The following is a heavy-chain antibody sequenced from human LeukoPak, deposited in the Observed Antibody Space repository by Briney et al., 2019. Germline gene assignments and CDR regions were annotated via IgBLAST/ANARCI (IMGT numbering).Heavy chain of an antibody. CDR3: ARGRDRSFYFDY. CDR2: IWYDGSNK. V-gene: IGHV3-33*08. CDR1: GVTLSNYG. J-gene: IGHJ4*02. Sequence: GGSLRLSCAVSGVTLSNYGMSWVRPAPGKGLEWVAVIWYDGSNKYYADSVKGRCTISRDNSKNTLYLQMNSLRAEDTAVYYCARGRDRSFYFDYWGQGTLVTVSS. D-gene: IGHD5-24*01.